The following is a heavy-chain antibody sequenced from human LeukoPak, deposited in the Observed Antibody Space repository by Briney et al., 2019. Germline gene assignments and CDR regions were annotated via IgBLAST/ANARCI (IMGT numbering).Heavy chain of an antibody. J-gene: IGHJ4*02. D-gene: IGHD3-3*01. V-gene: IGHV3-21*01. Sequence: PGGSLRLSCAASGFTFSSYSMNWVRQAPGKGLEWVSSISSSSRYIYSTDSLKGRFTISRDNAKNSLYLQMNSLRAEDTAVYYCARDGEVTIFGVVIHPLPDYWGQGTLVTVSS. CDR3: ARDGEVTIFGVVIHPLPDY. CDR1: GFTFSSYS. CDR2: ISSSSRYI.